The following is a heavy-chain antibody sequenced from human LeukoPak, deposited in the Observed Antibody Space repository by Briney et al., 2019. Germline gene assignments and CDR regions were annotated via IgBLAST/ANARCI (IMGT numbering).Heavy chain of an antibody. D-gene: IGHD5-24*01. CDR1: GGTFSSYA. Sequence: SVKVSCKASGGTFSSYAISWVRQAPGQGLEWMGRIIPILGIANYAQKFQGRVTITADKSTSTAYMELSSLRSEDTAVYYCAGGLSLINYAFDIWGQGTMVTVSS. CDR2: IIPILGIA. J-gene: IGHJ3*02. V-gene: IGHV1-69*04. CDR3: AGGLSLINYAFDI.